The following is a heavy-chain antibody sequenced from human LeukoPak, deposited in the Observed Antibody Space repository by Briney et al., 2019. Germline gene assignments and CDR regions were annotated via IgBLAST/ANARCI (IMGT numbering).Heavy chain of an antibody. V-gene: IGHV4-34*01. CDR2: INHSGST. D-gene: IGHD3-16*01. CDR1: GGSFSGYY. J-gene: IGHJ5*02. CDR3: ARRIKLMITFGGVTKRPSNWLDP. Sequence: PSETLSLTCAVYGGSFSGYYWSWIRQPPGKGLEWIGEINHSGSTNYNPSLKSRVTISVDTSKNQFSLKLSSVTAADTAVYYCARRIKLMITFGGVTKRPSNWLDPWGQGTLVTVSS.